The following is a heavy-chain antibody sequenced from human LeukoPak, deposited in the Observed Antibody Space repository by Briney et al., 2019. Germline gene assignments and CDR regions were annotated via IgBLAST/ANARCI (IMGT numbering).Heavy chain of an antibody. D-gene: IGHD1-1*01. V-gene: IGHV3-7*01. CDR1: DLRHSIYC. Sequence: PGGPLRLPCVVSDLRHSIYCMSWPRGAPGKALEWVANIKQYGNKENYVNSVKGRFTISRDNAKNSVYLQMNGLLVEDTAVYYCVREWAGGLAATGTRFEGSYWGQGTQVIVSS. J-gene: IGHJ4*02. CDR3: VREWAGGLAATGTRFEGSY. CDR2: IKQYGNKE.